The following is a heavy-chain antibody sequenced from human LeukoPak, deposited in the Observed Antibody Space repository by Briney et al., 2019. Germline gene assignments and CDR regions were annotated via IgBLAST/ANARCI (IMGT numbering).Heavy chain of an antibody. J-gene: IGHJ6*03. Sequence: PSETLSLTYAVSGYSISSGYYWGWFRQPPGKGLEWIGCIFHSGNTYYNPSLKSRVSISVDTSKNHFSLKLTSVTAADSAVYYCARQGGSSSPDYYYYMDVSGKGTTVTVSS. D-gene: IGHD6-13*01. CDR3: ARQGGSSSPDYYYYMDV. CDR1: GYSISSGYY. CDR2: IFHSGNT. V-gene: IGHV4-38-2*01.